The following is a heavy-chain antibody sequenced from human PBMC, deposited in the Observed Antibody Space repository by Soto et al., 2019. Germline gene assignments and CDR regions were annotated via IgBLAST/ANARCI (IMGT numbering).Heavy chain of an antibody. CDR2: INPVESEK. CDR3: ARDTAWGSLDY. V-gene: IGHV3-7*01. Sequence: GGSLRLSCAASGFTFSNSWMSWVRQAPGKGLKWVADINPVESEKYYVDSVKGRFTVSRDNAKNSLYLQMNSLRVEDTALYYCARDTAWGSLDYWGLGTLVNVSS. D-gene: IGHD7-27*01. J-gene: IGHJ4*02. CDR1: GFTFSNSW.